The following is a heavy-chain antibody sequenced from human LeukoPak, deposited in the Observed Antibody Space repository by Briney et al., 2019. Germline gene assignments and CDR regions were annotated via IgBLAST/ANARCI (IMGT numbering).Heavy chain of an antibody. D-gene: IGHD4-17*01. J-gene: IGHJ2*01. CDR3: ARQVRGDGDYLPYWYFDL. CDR1: GGSISSYY. V-gene: IGHV4-4*07. Sequence: SETLSLTCTVSGGSISSYYWSWIRQPAGKGPEWIGRIYTSGSTNYNPSLKSRVTMSVDTSKNQFSLKLSSVTAADTAVYYCARQVRGDGDYLPYWYFDLWGRGTLVTVSS. CDR2: IYTSGST.